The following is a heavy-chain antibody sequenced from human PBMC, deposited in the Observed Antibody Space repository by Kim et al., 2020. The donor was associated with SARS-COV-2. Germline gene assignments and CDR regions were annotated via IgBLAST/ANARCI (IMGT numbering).Heavy chain of an antibody. CDR1: GFTFSSYA. V-gene: IGHV3-23*01. J-gene: IGHJ1*01. CDR2: ISGSGGST. D-gene: IGHD3-22*01. CDR3: AKDRYYYDSSGYYPLGAYRIEYFQH. Sequence: GGSLRLSCAASGFTFSSYAMSWVRQAPGKGLEWVSAISGSGGSTYYADSVKGRFTISRDNSKNTLYLQMNSLSAEDTAVYYCAKDRYYYDSSGYYPLGAYRIEYFQHWGQGTLVTVSS.